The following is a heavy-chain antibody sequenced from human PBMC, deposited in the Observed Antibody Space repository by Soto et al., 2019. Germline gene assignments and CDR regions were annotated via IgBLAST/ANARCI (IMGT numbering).Heavy chain of an antibody. CDR3: ARDWHYYDSSGYPGDY. D-gene: IGHD3-22*01. V-gene: IGHV3-33*01. J-gene: IGHJ4*02. CDR1: GFTFSSYG. Sequence: GGSLRLSCAASGFTFSSYGMHWVRQAPGKGLEWVAVIWYDGSNKYYADSVKGRFTISRDNSKNTLYLQMNSLRAEDTAVYYCARDWHYYDSSGYPGDYWGQGTLVTVSS. CDR2: IWYDGSNK.